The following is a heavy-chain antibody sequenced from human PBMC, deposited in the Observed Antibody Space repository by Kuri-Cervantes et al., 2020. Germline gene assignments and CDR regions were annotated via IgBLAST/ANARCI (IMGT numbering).Heavy chain of an antibody. Sequence: GESLKISCAASGFTFSNFGMHWVRQAPGKGLEWVAVMSNDGRNKYYADSVKGRFTISRDNSKNTVYLQMNSLRAEDTAVYYCASSQWLVHWFDPWGQGTLVTVSS. D-gene: IGHD6-19*01. CDR2: MSNDGRNK. V-gene: IGHV3-30*03. CDR3: ASSQWLVHWFDP. J-gene: IGHJ5*02. CDR1: GFTFSNFG.